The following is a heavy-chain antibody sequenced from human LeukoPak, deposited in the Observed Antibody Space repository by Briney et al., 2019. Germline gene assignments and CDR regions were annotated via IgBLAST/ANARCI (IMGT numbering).Heavy chain of an antibody. J-gene: IGHJ4*02. CDR1: GFTFSSYS. CDR2: ISSSSSYI. CDR3: AKDQLRLHPPDY. Sequence: PGGSLRLSCAASGFTFSSYSMNWVRQAPGKGLEWVSSISSSSSYIYYADSVKGRFTISRDNSKNTLYLQMNSLRAEDTAVYYCAKDQLRLHPPDYWGQGTLVTVSS. V-gene: IGHV3-21*01. D-gene: IGHD4-11*01.